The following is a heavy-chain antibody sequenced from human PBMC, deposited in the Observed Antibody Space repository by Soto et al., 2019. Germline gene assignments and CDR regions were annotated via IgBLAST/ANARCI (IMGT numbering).Heavy chain of an antibody. CDR1: GYTFTSYG. D-gene: IGHD3-22*01. Sequence: ASVKVSCKASGYTFTSYGIHWVRQAPGQRLEWTGWINAGNGNTKYSEKFQGRVTITRDTSASTAYLELSSLRSEETAVYYCARDPNDSSAYYHHYYYGMDVWGQGPTVTVSS. V-gene: IGHV1-3*01. CDR2: INAGNGNT. CDR3: ARDPNDSSAYYHHYYYGMDV. J-gene: IGHJ6*02.